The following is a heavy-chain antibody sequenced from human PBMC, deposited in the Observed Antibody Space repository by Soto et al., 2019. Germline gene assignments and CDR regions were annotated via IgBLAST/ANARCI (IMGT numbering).Heavy chain of an antibody. CDR3: AADSGGAAFGYYYGMDV. J-gene: IGHJ6*02. D-gene: IGHD3-16*01. Sequence: ASVKVSCKASGYTFSGDYMHWVRQAPGQGLEWMGWINPNSGGTNYAQKFQERVTITRDMSTSTAYMELSSLRSEDTAVYYCAADSGGAAFGYYYGMDVWGQGTTVTVSS. CDR1: GYTFSGDY. CDR2: INPNSGGT. V-gene: IGHV1-2*02.